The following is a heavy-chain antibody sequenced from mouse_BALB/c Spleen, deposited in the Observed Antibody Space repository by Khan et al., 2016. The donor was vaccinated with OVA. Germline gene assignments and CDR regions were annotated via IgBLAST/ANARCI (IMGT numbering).Heavy chain of an antibody. J-gene: IGHJ3*01. CDR3: ACELRGFAY. V-gene: IGHV3-8*02. CDR2: ISYSGNS. CDR1: GDSITSGY. D-gene: IGHD1-1*01. Sequence: EVQLQESGPSLVKPSQTLSLTCSVTGDSITSGYWNWIRKFSGNKLEYMGYISYSGNSYYNPSLTSRISITRDTFKNQYYLQLNSVTTEDTATYYCACELRGFAYWGQGTLVTVSA.